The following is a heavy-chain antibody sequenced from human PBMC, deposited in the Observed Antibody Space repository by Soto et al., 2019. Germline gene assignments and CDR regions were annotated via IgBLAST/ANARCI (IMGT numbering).Heavy chain of an antibody. CDR3: ARHSYSRAYSPTINYFDY. CDR1: GGSVSSGDYY. J-gene: IGHJ4*02. Sequence: PSETLSLTCTVSGGSVSSGDYYWSWIRLPPGGGLEWIGYIYHSGSTYYNPSLKSRLTISVDTSKNQFSLRLSSVTAADTAVYFYARHSYSRAYSPTINYFDYWGQGTLVTVSS. CDR2: IYHSGST. V-gene: IGHV4-30-4*01. D-gene: IGHD6-13*01.